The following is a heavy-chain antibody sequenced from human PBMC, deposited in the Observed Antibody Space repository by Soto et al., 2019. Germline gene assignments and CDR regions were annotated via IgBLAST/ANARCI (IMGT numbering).Heavy chain of an antibody. CDR1: GFTVSSNY. D-gene: IGHD2-2*01. J-gene: IGHJ4*02. CDR2: IYSGGST. CDR3: ARDSSSHYYYDY. V-gene: IGHV3-66*01. Sequence: EVQLVESGGGLVQPGGSLRLSCAASGFTVSSNYTSWVRQAPGKGLEWVSVIYSGGSTYYADSVKGRFTISRDNSKNTLYLQMNSLRAEDTAVYYCARDSSSHYYYDYWGQGTLVTVSS.